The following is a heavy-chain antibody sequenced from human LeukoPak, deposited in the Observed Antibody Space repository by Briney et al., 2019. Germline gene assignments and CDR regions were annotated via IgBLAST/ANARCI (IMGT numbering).Heavy chain of an antibody. Sequence: GESLKISCKGSGYSFTNYWIGWVRQLPGKGLEWMGIIYPGDSDTRYSPSFQGQVTISADKSISTAYLQWSSLKASDTAMYYCATALWWGEGKGWFDPWGQGTLVTVSS. D-gene: IGHD2-21*01. CDR3: ATALWWGEGKGWFDP. CDR2: IYPGDSDT. V-gene: IGHV5-51*01. CDR1: GYSFTNYW. J-gene: IGHJ5*02.